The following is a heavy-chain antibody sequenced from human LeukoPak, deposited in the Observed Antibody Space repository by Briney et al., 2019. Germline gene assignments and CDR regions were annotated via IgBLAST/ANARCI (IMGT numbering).Heavy chain of an antibody. CDR3: ARHYDSTAYSLDY. CDR2: IKQDGSQK. CDR1: GFTFSSYW. J-gene: IGHJ4*02. D-gene: IGHD3-22*01. Sequence: PGGSLRVSCAASGFTFSSYWMTWVRQAPGKGLEWVANIKQDGSQKFYLDSVKGRFTISRDSAKESLFLQMNSLRAEDTAVYYCARHYDSTAYSLDYWGQGTLVTVSS. V-gene: IGHV3-7*01.